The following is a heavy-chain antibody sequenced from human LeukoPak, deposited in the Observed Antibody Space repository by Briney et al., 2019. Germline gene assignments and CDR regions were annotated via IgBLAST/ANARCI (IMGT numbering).Heavy chain of an antibody. J-gene: IGHJ5*02. D-gene: IGHD5-18*01. Sequence: ASVKVSCKASGYTFTSYYMHWVRQAPGQGLEWMGRINPSGGSTSYAQKFQGRVTMTRDTSTSTVYMELSSLRSEDTAVYYCAREQDTAMVTRFSEGWFDPWGQGTLVTVSS. CDR1: GYTFTSYY. CDR3: AREQDTAMVTRFSEGWFDP. V-gene: IGHV1-46*01. CDR2: INPSGGST.